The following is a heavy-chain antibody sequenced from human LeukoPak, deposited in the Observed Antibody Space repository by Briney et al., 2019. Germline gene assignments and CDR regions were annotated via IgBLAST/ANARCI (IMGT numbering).Heavy chain of an antibody. CDR1: GGSISSYY. D-gene: IGHD2-15*01. CDR3: AREETRRLLLRTTHFDY. J-gene: IGHJ4*02. V-gene: IGHV4-34*01. Sequence: PSETLSLTCTVSGGSISSYYWSWIRQPPGKGLEWIGEINHSGSTNYNPSLKSRVTISVDTSKNQFSLKLSSVTAADTAVYYCAREETRRLLLRTTHFDYWGQGTLVTVSS. CDR2: INHSGST.